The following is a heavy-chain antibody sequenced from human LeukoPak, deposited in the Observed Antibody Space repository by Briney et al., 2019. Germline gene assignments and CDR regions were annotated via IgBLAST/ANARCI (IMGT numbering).Heavy chain of an antibody. D-gene: IGHD4-4*01. Sequence: GGSLRLSCAASGFTFSSYAMSWVRQAPGKGLEWVSDISGSGGSTYYADSVKGRFTISRDNSKNTLYLQMNTLRAEDTAVYYCAVLSSSNFDYWGQGTLVTVSS. J-gene: IGHJ4*02. V-gene: IGHV3-23*01. CDR3: AVLSSSNFDY. CDR2: ISGSGGST. CDR1: GFTFSSYA.